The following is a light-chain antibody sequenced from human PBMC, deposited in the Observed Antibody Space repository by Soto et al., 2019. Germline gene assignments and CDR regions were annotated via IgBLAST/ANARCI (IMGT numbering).Light chain of an antibody. CDR2: EVS. Sequence: QSALTQPASVSGSPGQSITISCTGTSSDVGGYKYVSWYQQHPDKAPKLIIFEVSNRPSGISSRFSGSKSDNTAYLTISGLQAEDEADYYCASYTSSSTSVIFGRGTKLTVL. J-gene: IGLJ2*01. CDR3: ASYTSSSTSVI. V-gene: IGLV2-14*01. CDR1: SSDVGGYKY.